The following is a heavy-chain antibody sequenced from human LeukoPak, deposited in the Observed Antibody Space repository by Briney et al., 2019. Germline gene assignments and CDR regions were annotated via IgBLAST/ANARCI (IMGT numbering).Heavy chain of an antibody. CDR1: GYSFTNYW. Sequence: GESLMISCKGSGYSFTNYWIGWERQMPGKGLEWMGIFYPGDSDTRYSPSFQGRVTISADKSINTAYLQWSSLRASDTAMYYCARASRGGITVAGDAFDIWGQGTLVTVSS. J-gene: IGHJ3*02. D-gene: IGHD6-19*01. V-gene: IGHV5-51*01. CDR3: ARASRGGITVAGDAFDI. CDR2: FYPGDSDT.